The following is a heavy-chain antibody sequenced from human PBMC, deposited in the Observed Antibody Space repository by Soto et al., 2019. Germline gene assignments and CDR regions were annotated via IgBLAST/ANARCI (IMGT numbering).Heavy chain of an antibody. CDR3: AGRVVVAAQDY. D-gene: IGHD2-15*01. CDR1: GGSFSGYY. V-gene: IGHV4-34*01. Sequence: QVQLQQWGAGLLKPSETLSLTCAVYGGSFSGYYWSWIRQPPGKGLEWIGEINHSGSTNYNPSLKSRVTISVDTSKNQFSLKLSSGTAADTAVYYCAGRVVVAAQDYWGQGTLVTVSS. J-gene: IGHJ4*02. CDR2: INHSGST.